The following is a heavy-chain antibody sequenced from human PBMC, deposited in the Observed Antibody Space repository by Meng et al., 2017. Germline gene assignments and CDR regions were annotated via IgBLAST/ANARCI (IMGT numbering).Heavy chain of an antibody. CDR3: DRSSSRRPHDY. Sequence: QVQLQQWGAGLLKPSETLSLTCAVYGGSFSTYYWSWIRQPPGKGLEWIGEINHSGSTNYNPSLKSRVTISVDTSKNQFSLKLSSVTAADTAVYYCDRSSSRRPHDYWGQGTLVTVSS. CDR1: GGSFSTYY. J-gene: IGHJ4*02. D-gene: IGHD6-13*01. CDR2: INHSGST. V-gene: IGHV4-34*01.